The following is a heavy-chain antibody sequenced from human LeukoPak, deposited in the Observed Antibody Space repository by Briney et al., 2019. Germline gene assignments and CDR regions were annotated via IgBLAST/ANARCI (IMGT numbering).Heavy chain of an antibody. J-gene: IGHJ4*02. Sequence: GGSLRLSCAASGFTFSSYGMHWVRQAPGKGLEWVAVIWHDGNKKYYADSVKGRVTISRDNSKNTLYLQMNSLRVEDTAVYYCARGPFSSGWSGGVYYFDYWGQGTLVTVSS. CDR1: GFTFSSYG. CDR2: IWHDGNKK. V-gene: IGHV3-33*01. D-gene: IGHD6-19*01. CDR3: ARGPFSSGWSGGVYYFDY.